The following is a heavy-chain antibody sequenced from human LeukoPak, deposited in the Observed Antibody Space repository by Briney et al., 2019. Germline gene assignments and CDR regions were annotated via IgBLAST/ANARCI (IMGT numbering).Heavy chain of an antibody. J-gene: IGHJ6*02. CDR2: INHSGRT. Sequence: SETLSLTCAVYGGSFSGYYWNWTRQPPGKGLEWIGEINHSGRTNYNPSLKSRVTISVDTSKNQFSLKLSSVTAADTAVYYCASITGVMDYYYYGMDVWGQGTTVTVSS. V-gene: IGHV4-34*01. D-gene: IGHD7-27*01. CDR3: ASITGVMDYYYYGMDV. CDR1: GGSFSGYY.